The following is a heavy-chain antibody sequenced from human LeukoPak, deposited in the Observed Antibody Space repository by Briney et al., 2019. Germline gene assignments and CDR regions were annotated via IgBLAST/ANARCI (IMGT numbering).Heavy chain of an antibody. CDR3: ARDDYGDYGAFDI. V-gene: IGHV4-59*12. Sequence: SETLSLTCTVSGGSISSYYWSWIRQPPGKGLEWIGYISYSGSANYNPSLKSRVTISVDTSKNQFSLILSSVTAADTAVYYCARDDYGDYGAFDIWGQGTMVTVSS. CDR1: GGSISSYY. CDR2: ISYSGSA. J-gene: IGHJ3*02. D-gene: IGHD4-17*01.